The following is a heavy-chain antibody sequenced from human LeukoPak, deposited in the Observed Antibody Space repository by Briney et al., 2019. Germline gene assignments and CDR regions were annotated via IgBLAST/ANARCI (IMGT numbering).Heavy chain of an antibody. J-gene: IGHJ4*02. V-gene: IGHV3-48*03. Sequence: GGSLRLSCAASGFTFSSYEMNWVRQAPGKGLEWVSYISNSGSTIYYADCVKGRFTISRDNAKNSLYLQMNSLRAEDTAVYYGARGSGSYVHWGQGTLVTVSS. CDR1: GFTFSSYE. CDR3: ARGSGSYVH. CDR2: ISNSGSTI. D-gene: IGHD1-26*01.